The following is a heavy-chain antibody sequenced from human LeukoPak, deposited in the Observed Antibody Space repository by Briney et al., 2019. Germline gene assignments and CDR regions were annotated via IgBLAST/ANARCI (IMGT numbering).Heavy chain of an antibody. CDR1: GYTFTSYD. D-gene: IGHD3-10*01. Sequence: ASVKVSCKASGYTFTSYDINWVRQATGQGLEWMGWMNPNNGNTGYAQKFQGRVTITRNTSISTAYMELSSLRSEDTAVYYCARGRSPRRGSGNALYYYYMDVWGKGTTVTVSS. V-gene: IGHV1-8*03. CDR2: MNPNNGNT. CDR3: ARGRSPRRGSGNALYYYYMDV. J-gene: IGHJ6*03.